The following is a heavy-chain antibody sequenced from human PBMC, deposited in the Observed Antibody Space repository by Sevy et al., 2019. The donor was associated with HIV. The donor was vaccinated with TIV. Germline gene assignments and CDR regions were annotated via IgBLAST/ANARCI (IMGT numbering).Heavy chain of an antibody. Sequence: SETLSLTCTVSGGSISSSSYYWGWIRQPPGKGLEWIGTIYYSGSTYYYPSLKSRVTISVDTSKNQFSLKLSSVTAADTAVYYCARLLDTAMVRGVDWFDPWGQGTLVTVSS. J-gene: IGHJ5*02. V-gene: IGHV4-39*01. CDR3: ARLLDTAMVRGVDWFDP. D-gene: IGHD5-18*01. CDR1: GGSISSSSYY. CDR2: IYYSGST.